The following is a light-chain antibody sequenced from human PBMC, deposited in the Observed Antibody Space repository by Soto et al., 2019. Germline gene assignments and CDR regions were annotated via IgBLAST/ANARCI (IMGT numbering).Light chain of an antibody. CDR2: DVS. CDR1: SSDVGGYNY. Sequence: QAVVTQPASVSGSPGQSITISCTGTSSDVGGYNYVSWYQQHPGKAPKLMIYDVSNRRSGVSNRFSGSKSGNTASLTISGLQAEDEADYYCSSYTSSTSYVFGTGTKVTVL. V-gene: IGLV2-14*01. J-gene: IGLJ1*01. CDR3: SSYTSSTSYV.